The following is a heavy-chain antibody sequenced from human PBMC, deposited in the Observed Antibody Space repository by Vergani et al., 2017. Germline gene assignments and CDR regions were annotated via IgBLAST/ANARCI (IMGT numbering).Heavy chain of an antibody. V-gene: IGHV1-69*12. CDR2: IIPIFGTA. Sequence: QVQLVQSGAEVKKPGSSVKVSCKASGGTFSSYAISWVRQAPGQGLEWMGGIIPIFGTANYAQKFQGRVTITADESTSTAYRELSSLRSEDTAVYDWARDDGGGYSSSWYGPYNWFDPWGQGTLVTVSS. D-gene: IGHD6-13*01. CDR1: GGTFSSYA. J-gene: IGHJ5*02. CDR3: ARDDGGGYSSSWYGPYNWFDP.